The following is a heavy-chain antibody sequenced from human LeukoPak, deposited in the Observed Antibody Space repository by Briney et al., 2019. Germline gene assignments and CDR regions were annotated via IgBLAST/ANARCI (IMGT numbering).Heavy chain of an antibody. D-gene: IGHD2-15*01. V-gene: IGHV4-39*07. CDR2: INHSGST. CDR1: GASISSGGYY. J-gene: IGHJ5*02. CDR3: ASLGYCSGGSCPRGWFDP. Sequence: SETLSLTCTVSGASISSGGYYWSWIRQPPGKGLEWIGEINHSGSTNYNPSLKSRVTTSVDTSKNQFSLKLSSVTAADTAVYYCASLGYCSGGSCPRGWFDPWGQGTPVTVSS.